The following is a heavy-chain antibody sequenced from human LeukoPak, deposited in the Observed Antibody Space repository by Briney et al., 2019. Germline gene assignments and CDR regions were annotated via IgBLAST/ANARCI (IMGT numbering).Heavy chain of an antibody. D-gene: IGHD6-13*01. Sequence: SETLSLTCTVSGGSISSYYWSWIRQPPGKGLEWIGYIYYSGTTKYNPSLKSRVTISVDTSKNQFSLKLSSVTAADAAVYYCARGVYIAAAQYGYWGQGTLVTVSS. CDR3: ARGVYIAAAQYGY. CDR1: GGSISSYY. CDR2: IYYSGTT. V-gene: IGHV4-59*01. J-gene: IGHJ4*02.